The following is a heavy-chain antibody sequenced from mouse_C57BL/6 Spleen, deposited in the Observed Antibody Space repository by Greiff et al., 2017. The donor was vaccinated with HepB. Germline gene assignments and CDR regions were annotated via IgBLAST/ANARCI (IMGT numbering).Heavy chain of an antibody. CDR2: IYPGDGDT. V-gene: IGHV1-80*01. Sequence: QVQLKESGAELVKPGASVKISCKASGYAFSSYWMNWVKQRPGKGLEWIGQIYPGDGDTNYNGKFKGKATLTADKSSSTAYMQRSSLTSEDSAVYFWSLIYYDYDGYAMDYWGQGTSVTVSS. CDR1: GYAFSSYW. D-gene: IGHD2-4*01. J-gene: IGHJ4*01. CDR3: SLIYYDYDGYAMDY.